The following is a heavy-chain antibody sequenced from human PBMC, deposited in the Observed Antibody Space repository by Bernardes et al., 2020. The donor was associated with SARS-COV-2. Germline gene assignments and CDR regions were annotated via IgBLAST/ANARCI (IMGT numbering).Heavy chain of an antibody. CDR2: INSAGSST. J-gene: IGHJ5*02. CDR1: GFTFSSSW. D-gene: IGHD2-8*01. Sequence: GALRLSCAASGFTFSSSWMHWVRQTPGTGLVWVSRINSAGSSTSYADSVKGRFTISRDNAKNTLFLQMNSLRAEDTAVYYCARDLGYCTNGVCSPWGQGTLVTVSS. CDR3: ARDLGYCTNGVCSP. V-gene: IGHV3-74*01.